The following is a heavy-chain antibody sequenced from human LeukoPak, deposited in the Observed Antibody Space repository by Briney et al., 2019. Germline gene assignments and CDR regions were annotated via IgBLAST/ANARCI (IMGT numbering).Heavy chain of an antibody. CDR3: AREGRSSGWYYFDY. CDR2: ISSSSTYI. CDR1: GFTFSTYT. Sequence: GGSLRLSCAASGFTFSTYTMNWVRQVPGKGLEWVSSISSSSTYIYYAGSVQGRFTISRDNAKNSLYLQMNSLRAGDTAVYYCAREGRSSGWYYFDYWGQGTLVTVSS. J-gene: IGHJ4*02. D-gene: IGHD6-19*01. V-gene: IGHV3-21*01.